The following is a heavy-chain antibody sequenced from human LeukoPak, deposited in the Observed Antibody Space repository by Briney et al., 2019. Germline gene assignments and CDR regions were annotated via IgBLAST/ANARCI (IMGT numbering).Heavy chain of an antibody. Sequence: SETLSLTCTVSGGSISSYYWSWIRQPPGKGLEWIGYIYYSGSTNYNPSLKSRVTISVDTSKNQFSLKLSSVTAADTAVYYCARAPSSRYCSGGSCQPYGMDVWGQGTTVTVSS. CDR3: ARAPSSRYCSGGSCQPYGMDV. CDR2: IYYSGST. J-gene: IGHJ6*02. V-gene: IGHV4-59*01. CDR1: GGSISSYY. D-gene: IGHD2-15*01.